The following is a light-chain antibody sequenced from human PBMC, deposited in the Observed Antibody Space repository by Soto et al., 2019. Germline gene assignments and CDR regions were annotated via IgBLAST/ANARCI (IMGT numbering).Light chain of an antibody. Sequence: DVQMTQSPSSLSAFVGDRVTITCRASQGIAPYLAWFQQKPGKVPKLLIYATSTLQSGVPSRFSGSGSGTDFTLTINSLQPEDVGTYNSVPLTFGGGTKVEIK. CDR2: ATS. V-gene: IGKV1-27*01. CDR1: QGIAPY. J-gene: IGKJ4*01. CDR3: VPLT.